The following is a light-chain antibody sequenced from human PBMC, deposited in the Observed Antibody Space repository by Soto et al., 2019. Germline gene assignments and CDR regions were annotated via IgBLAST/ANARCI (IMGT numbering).Light chain of an antibody. CDR1: SSNIGSNY. V-gene: IGLV1-47*01. CDR3: AAWDDSLSGMV. Sequence: QSVLTQPPSASGTPGHRVTISCSGSSSNIGSNYVYWYQQLPGTAPKLLIYRNNQRPSGVPDRFSGSKSGTSASLAISGLRSEDEADYYCAAWDDSLSGMVFGGGTKVTVL. CDR2: RNN. J-gene: IGLJ2*01.